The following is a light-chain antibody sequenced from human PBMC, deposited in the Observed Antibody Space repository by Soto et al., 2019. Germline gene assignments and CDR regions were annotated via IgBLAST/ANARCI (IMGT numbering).Light chain of an antibody. Sequence: QSVLTQPPSVSGAPGQKVTISCTGSTSNIGTHWPVHWFQQLPGTATKLLIYDNTNRPSGVPDRFSGSKSGTSASLDITGLQAEDEADYYCQSYDNSLSAWVFGGGTKLTVL. CDR1: TSNIGTHWP. CDR3: QSYDNSLSAWV. J-gene: IGLJ3*02. CDR2: DNT. V-gene: IGLV1-40*01.